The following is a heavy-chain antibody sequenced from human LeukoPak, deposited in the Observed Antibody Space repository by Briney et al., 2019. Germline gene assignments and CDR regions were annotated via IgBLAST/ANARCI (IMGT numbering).Heavy chain of an antibody. CDR2: IYPGDSYT. CDR1: GYSFTSYW. CDR3: ARRSGSDALDI. V-gene: IGHV5-51*01. D-gene: IGHD3-10*01. J-gene: IGHJ3*02. Sequence: GESLQIFCKGSGYSFTSYWIAWVPQMPGKGLEWMGIIYPGDSYTTYSPSFQGQVTISADKSISTAYLQWRSLKASDTAMYYCARRSGSDALDIWGQGTMVSVSS.